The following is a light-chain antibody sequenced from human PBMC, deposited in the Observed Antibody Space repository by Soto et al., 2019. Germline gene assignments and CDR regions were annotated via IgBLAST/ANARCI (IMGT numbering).Light chain of an antibody. V-gene: IGLV1-44*01. CDR3: AAWDDSLNGTVV. CDR1: SSNIGSNT. CDR2: SNN. J-gene: IGLJ2*01. Sequence: QPVLTQPPSASGTPGQRVTISCSGSSSNIGSNTVNWYQQLPGTAPKPLTYSNNQRPSGVPDRFSGSKSGTSASLAISGLQSEDEADYYCAAWDDSLNGTVVFGGGTKLTVL.